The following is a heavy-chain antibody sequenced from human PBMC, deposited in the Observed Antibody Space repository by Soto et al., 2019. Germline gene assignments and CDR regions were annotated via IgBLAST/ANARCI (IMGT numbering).Heavy chain of an antibody. V-gene: IGHV3-48*01. CDR1: GFTFSSYS. J-gene: IGHJ5*02. CDR3: AREYCSSTSCLNWFDP. D-gene: IGHD2-2*01. CDR2: ISSSSSTI. Sequence: GGSLRLSCAASGFTFSSYSMNWVRQAPGKGLEWVSYISSSSSTISYADSVKGRFTISRDNAKNSLYLQMNSLRAEDTAVYYCAREYCSSTSCLNWFDPWGQGTLVTSPQ.